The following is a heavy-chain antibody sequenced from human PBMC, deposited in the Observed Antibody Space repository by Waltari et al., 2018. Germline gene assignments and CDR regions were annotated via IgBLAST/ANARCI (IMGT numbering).Heavy chain of an antibody. CDR3: ARDLGYFDL. CDR2: IYRGGST. J-gene: IGHJ2*01. Sequence: EVQLVESGGGLIQPGGSTRLAGAASGFTVSSKYMSWVRQAPGKGLEWVSVIYRGGSTYYADSVKGRFTISRDNSKNTLYLQMNSLRAEDTAVYYCARDLGYFDLWGRGTLVTVSS. CDR1: GFTVSSKY. V-gene: IGHV3-53*01.